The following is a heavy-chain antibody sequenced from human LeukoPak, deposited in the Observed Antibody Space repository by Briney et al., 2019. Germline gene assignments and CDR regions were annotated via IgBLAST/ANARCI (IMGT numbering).Heavy chain of an antibody. D-gene: IGHD3-22*01. Sequence: SETLSLTCTVSGGSISSGSYYWSSIRQPPGKGLEWIAYIYYSGSTYYNPSLKSRVHISIDTSQNQFSLKLSSVTAADMAVYYCAGEHSGGYRFDYWGQGTLVTVSS. CDR1: GGSISSGSYY. J-gene: IGHJ4*02. CDR3: AGEHSGGYRFDY. CDR2: IYYSGST. V-gene: IGHV4-61*01.